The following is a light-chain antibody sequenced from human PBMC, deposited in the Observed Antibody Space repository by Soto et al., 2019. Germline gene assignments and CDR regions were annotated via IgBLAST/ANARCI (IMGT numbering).Light chain of an antibody. V-gene: IGLV1-40*01. J-gene: IGLJ2*01. CDR3: HSYDSSLSGVV. Sequence: QSVLTQPPSVSGAPGQGVTISCTGSSSNIGAGYDVHWYRQLPGTAPRLLIYRNTNRPSGVPDRFFGSKSGTSASLAITGLQAEDEADYYCHSYDSSLSGVVFGGGTKLNVL. CDR1: SSNIGAGYD. CDR2: RNT.